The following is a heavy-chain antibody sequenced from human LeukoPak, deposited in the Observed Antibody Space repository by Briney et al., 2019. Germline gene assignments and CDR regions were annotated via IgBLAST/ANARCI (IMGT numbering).Heavy chain of an antibody. D-gene: IGHD4-23*01. Sequence: PSETLSLTCAVYGGSFSGYYWSWIRQPPGKGLEWVVEINHSGSTNYNPSLKSRVTISVDTSKNQFSLKLSSVTAADTAVYYCARGSVVTLHLSYYYYYGMDVWGQGTTVTVSS. CDR3: ARGSVVTLHLSYYYYYGMDV. CDR1: GGSFSGYY. CDR2: INHSGST. J-gene: IGHJ6*02. V-gene: IGHV4-34*01.